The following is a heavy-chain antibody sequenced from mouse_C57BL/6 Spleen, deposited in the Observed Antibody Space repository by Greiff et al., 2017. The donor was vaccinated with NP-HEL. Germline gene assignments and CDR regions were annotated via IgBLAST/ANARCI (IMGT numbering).Heavy chain of an antibody. CDR1: GFNIKDYY. V-gene: IGHV14-1*01. J-gene: IGHJ1*03. CDR2: IDPEDGDT. CDR3: TTYYYGRSYWYFDV. D-gene: IGHD1-1*01. Sequence: EVQLQQSGAELVRPGASVKLSCTASGFNIKDYYMHWVKQRPEQGLEWIGRIDPEDGDTEYAPKFQGKATMTADTSSNTAYLQLSSLTSEDTAVYYCTTYYYGRSYWYFDVWGTGTTVTVSS.